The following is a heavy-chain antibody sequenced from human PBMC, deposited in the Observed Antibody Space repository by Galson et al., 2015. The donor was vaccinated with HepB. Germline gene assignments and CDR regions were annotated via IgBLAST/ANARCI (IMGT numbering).Heavy chain of an antibody. CDR2: ISGSGGST. V-gene: IGHV3-23*01. J-gene: IGHJ4*02. Sequence: SLRLSCAASGFTFSSYAMSWVRQAPGKGLEWVSAISGSGGSTSYADSVKGRFTISRDNSKNTLYLQMNSLRAEDTAVYYCAKGGLTVEMATIPRLYYFDYWGQGTLVTVSS. CDR3: AKGGLTVEMATIPRLYYFDY. CDR1: GFTFSSYA. D-gene: IGHD5-24*01.